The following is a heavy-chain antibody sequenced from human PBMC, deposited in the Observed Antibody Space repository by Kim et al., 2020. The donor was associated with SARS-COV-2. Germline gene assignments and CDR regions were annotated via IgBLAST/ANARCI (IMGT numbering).Heavy chain of an antibody. J-gene: IGHJ6*02. Sequence: GESLKISCKGSGYSFSSYCIAWVRQMPGKGLEWMGIIYPDDSDTRYSPSFEGQVTISADKSSSTAYLQWSSLKASDTAIYYCARLSISGSFRYYFYGMDVWGQGTTVTVSS. CDR2: IYPDDSDT. CDR1: GYSFSSYC. CDR3: ARLSISGSFRYYFYGMDV. D-gene: IGHD3-10*01. V-gene: IGHV5-51*01.